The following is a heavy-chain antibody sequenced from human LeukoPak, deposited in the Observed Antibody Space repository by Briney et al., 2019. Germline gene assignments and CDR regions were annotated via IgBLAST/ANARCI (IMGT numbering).Heavy chain of an antibody. V-gene: IGHV3-21*01. J-gene: IGHJ4*02. CDR2: ISSSSSYI. CDR1: GFTFSSYS. CDR3: ARDCSGGSCYWNYFFDY. Sequence: AGGSRRLSWAAAGFTFSSYSMNWVRQAPGKVLEWVSSISSSSSYIYYADSVKGRFTISRDNAKKSLYLQVNSLRAEDTAVYYCARDCSGGSCYWNYFFDYWGQGTLVTVSS. D-gene: IGHD2-15*01.